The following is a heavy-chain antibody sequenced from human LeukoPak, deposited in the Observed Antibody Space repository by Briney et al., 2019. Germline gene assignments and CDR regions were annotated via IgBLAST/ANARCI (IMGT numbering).Heavy chain of an antibody. D-gene: IGHD3/OR15-3a*01. V-gene: IGHV4-59*11. CDR2: IYYSGSI. CDR1: GGSISDHF. CDR3: ARLDRYYYGMDV. J-gene: IGHJ6*02. Sequence: SETLSLTCTVSGGSISDHFWSWIRQPPGKGLEWIGYIYYSGSINYNPSLKSRVTISIDTSKIQFSLTLSSVTAADTAVYYCARLDRYYYGMDVWGQGTTVTVSS.